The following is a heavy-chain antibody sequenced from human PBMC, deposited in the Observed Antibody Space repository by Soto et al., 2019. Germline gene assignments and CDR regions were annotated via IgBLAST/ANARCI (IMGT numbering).Heavy chain of an antibody. V-gene: IGHV2-5*01. CDR2: IYWNDDP. J-gene: IGHJ6*02. Sequence: GPPLVHPRDTLTLHCTLSGFSLINRGMGVAWVRQPPGRALEWLALIYWNDDPRYSPSLKSRLTITKDTTKNQVVLIMTNMDPVDTATYYYAQRTAEYGMDVWGQGPMVTVSS. CDR3: AQRTAEYGMDV. CDR1: GFSLINRGMG. D-gene: IGHD5-18*01.